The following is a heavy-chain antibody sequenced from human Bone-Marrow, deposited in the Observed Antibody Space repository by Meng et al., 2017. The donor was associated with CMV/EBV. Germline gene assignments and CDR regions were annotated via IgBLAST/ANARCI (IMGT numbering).Heavy chain of an antibody. CDR3: AKATLGDIVVVPAAISIWGYYYYYGMDV. Sequence: SLKISCAASGFTFDDYAMHWVRQAPGKGLEWVSGISWNSGSIGYADSVKGRFTISRDNAKNSLYLQMNSLRAEDTAVYYCAKATLGDIVVVPAAISIWGYYYYYGMDVWGQGTTVTVSS. V-gene: IGHV3-9*01. CDR2: ISWNSGSI. J-gene: IGHJ6*02. CDR1: GFTFDDYA. D-gene: IGHD2-2*01.